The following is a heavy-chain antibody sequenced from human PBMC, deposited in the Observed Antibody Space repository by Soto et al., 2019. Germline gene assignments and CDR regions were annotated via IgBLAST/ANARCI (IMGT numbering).Heavy chain of an antibody. J-gene: IGHJ4*02. V-gene: IGHV3-7*01. CDR1: GFTFSNYW. CDR3: ARESEDLTSNFDY. Sequence: GGSLRLSCAASGFTFSNYWMSWVRQAPGKGLEWVANIKQDGSEKYYVDSVKGRFTISRDNAKNSLYLEMNSLRAEDTAVYYCARESEDLTSNFDYWGQGTLVTVSS. CDR2: IKQDGSEK.